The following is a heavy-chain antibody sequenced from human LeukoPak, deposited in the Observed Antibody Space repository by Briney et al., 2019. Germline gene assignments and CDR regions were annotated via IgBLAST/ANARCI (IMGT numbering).Heavy chain of an antibody. V-gene: IGHV3-23*01. Sequence: HAGGSLRLSCAATGFTFSSYAMSWVRQAPGKGLEWVSAISGSGGSTYYADSVKGRFTISRDNSKNTLYLQMNSLRAEDTAVYYCAKIGEMATIGVADAFDIWGQGTMVTVSS. CDR1: GFTFSSYA. CDR3: AKIGEMATIGVADAFDI. CDR2: ISGSGGST. D-gene: IGHD5-24*01. J-gene: IGHJ3*02.